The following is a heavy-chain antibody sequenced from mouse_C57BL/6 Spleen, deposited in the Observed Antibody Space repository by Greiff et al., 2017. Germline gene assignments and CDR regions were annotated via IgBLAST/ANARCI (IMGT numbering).Heavy chain of an antibody. J-gene: IGHJ4*01. CDR2: IDPSDSET. Sequence: QVQLQQPGAELVRPGSSVKLSCKASGYTFTSYWMHWVKQRPIQGLEWIGNIDPSDSETHYNQKFKDKATLTVDKSSSTAYMQLSSLTSEASAVYYCARESLYYYAMDYWGQGTSVTVSS. CDR1: GYTFTSYW. V-gene: IGHV1-52*01. D-gene: IGHD6-5*01. CDR3: ARESLYYYAMDY.